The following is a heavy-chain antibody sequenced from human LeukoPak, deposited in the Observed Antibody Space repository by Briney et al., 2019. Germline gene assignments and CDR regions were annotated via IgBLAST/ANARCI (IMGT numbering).Heavy chain of an antibody. CDR1: GFTFSSYA. CDR3: AKGVSTAEDPFDY. Sequence: GESLRLSCAASGFTFSSYAMSWVRQAPGKGLEWVSAISGSGSSTYYADSVKGRFTISRDNSKNTLYLQMNSLRAEDTAVYYCAKGVSTAEDPFDYWGQGTLVTVSS. V-gene: IGHV3-23*01. CDR2: ISGSGSST. J-gene: IGHJ4*02. D-gene: IGHD2/OR15-2a*01.